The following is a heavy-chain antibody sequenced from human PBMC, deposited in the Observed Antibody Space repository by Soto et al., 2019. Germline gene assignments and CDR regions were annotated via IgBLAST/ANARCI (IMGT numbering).Heavy chain of an antibody. CDR3: ARERDGSSRASAESLQY. V-gene: IGHV1-3*01. D-gene: IGHD6-13*01. CDR1: GYTFTSYP. J-gene: IGHJ1*01. CDR2: IHVGHGNT. Sequence: ASVKVSCKASGYTFTSYPMHWMRQAPGQRLEWVGWIHVGHGNTDYSQKFQDRVTITTDTSTSTAYMELSSLLSKDTAVYYCARERDGSSRASAESLQYWGQGTMVTVSS.